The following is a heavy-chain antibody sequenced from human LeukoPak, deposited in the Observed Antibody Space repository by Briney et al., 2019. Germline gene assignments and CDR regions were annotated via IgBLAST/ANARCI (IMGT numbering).Heavy chain of an antibody. CDR2: TNRDGSST. Sequence: GGSLRLSYAASGFTFSSYWMHWVRHAPGKGPVWVARTNRDGSSTAYADSVKGRFTISKDNAKNTLYLLMNSLRAEDTAVYYCARDSVEWYIFDYWGQGTLVTVSS. CDR3: ARDSVEWYIFDY. V-gene: IGHV3-74*01. CDR1: GFTFSSYW. D-gene: IGHD3-3*01. J-gene: IGHJ4*02.